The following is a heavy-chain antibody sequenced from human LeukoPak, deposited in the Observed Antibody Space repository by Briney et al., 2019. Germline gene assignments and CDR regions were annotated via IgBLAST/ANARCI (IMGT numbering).Heavy chain of an antibody. D-gene: IGHD6-6*01. J-gene: IGHJ6*02. Sequence: SETLSLTCAVYGGSFSGYYCSWIRQPPGKGLEWIGEINHSGSTNYNPSLKSRVTISVDTSKNQFSLKLSSVTAADTAVYYCARGQAGGIAARDYYYGMDVWGQGTTVTVSS. CDR3: ARGQAGGIAARDYYYGMDV. CDR2: INHSGST. CDR1: GGSFSGYY. V-gene: IGHV4-34*01.